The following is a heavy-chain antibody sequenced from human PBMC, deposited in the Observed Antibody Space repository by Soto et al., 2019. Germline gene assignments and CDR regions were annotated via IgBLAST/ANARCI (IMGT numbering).Heavy chain of an antibody. CDR1: GGSVSSGSYY. J-gene: IGHJ6*02. CDR2: IYYSGST. V-gene: IGHV4-61*01. D-gene: IGHD3-10*01. CDR3: ARVNLYGSGLSYYYYYGMDV. Sequence: QVQLQESGPGLVKPSETLSLTCTVSGGSVSSGSYYWSWIRQPPGKGLEWIGYIYYSGSTNYNPSLKSRVTISVDTSQNQFSLKLSSVTAADTAVYYCARVNLYGSGLSYYYYYGMDVWGQGTTVTVSS.